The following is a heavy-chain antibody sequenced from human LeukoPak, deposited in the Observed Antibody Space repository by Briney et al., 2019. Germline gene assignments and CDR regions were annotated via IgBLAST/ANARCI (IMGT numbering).Heavy chain of an antibody. D-gene: IGHD5-18*01. CDR1: GGSISSYY. J-gene: IGHJ4*02. V-gene: IGHV4-59*08. CDR3: AGYSYGYIEGPFGNYFDY. Sequence: PSETLSLTCTVSGGSISSYYWSWIRQPPGKGLEWIGYIYYSGSTNYNPSLKSRVTISVDTSKNQFSLKLSSVTAADTAVYYCAGYSYGYIEGPFGNYFDYWGQGTLVTVSS. CDR2: IYYSGST.